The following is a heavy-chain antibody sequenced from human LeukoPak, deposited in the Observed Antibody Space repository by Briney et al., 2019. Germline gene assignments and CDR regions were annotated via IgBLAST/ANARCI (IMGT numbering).Heavy chain of an antibody. CDR3: ARDWASVATPDYFDY. J-gene: IGHJ4*02. V-gene: IGHV3-21*01. CDR1: GFTFCSYT. Sequence: PGGSLRLSSAASGFTFCSYTMNWVPHAPREGLECVSPISSGSTYIYYADSVKGRFTLSRDNAKNSLYLHMNRLRAEDTAVYYCARDWASVATPDYFDYWGQGTLVTVSS. D-gene: IGHD4-23*01. CDR2: ISSGSTYI.